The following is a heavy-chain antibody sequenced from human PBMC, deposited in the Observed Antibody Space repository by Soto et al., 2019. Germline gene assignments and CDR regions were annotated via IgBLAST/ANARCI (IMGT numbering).Heavy chain of an antibody. V-gene: IGHV4-30-4*01. CDR2: IYYSGST. CDR3: SRGRYYDCSGYYGY. CDR1: GGSISSGDYY. Sequence: QVQLQESGPGLVKPSQTLSLTCTVSGGSISSGDYYWSWIRQPPGKGLEWIGYIYYSGSTYYNPSPKSRVTIAVDTSKNQFSLKLSSVAAADTAVYYCSRGRYYDCSGYYGYWGQGTLVTVSS. D-gene: IGHD3-22*01. J-gene: IGHJ4*02.